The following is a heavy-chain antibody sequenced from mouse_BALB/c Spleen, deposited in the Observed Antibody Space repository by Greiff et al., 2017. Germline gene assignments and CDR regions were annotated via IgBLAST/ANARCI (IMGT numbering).Heavy chain of an antibody. V-gene: IGHV1S29*02. D-gene: IGHD1-1*01. Sequence: DVKLQESGPELVKPGASVKISCKASGYTFTDYNMHWVKQSHGKSLEWIGYIYPYNGGTGYNQKFKSKATLTVDNSSSTAYMELRSLTSEDSAVYYCAYYGSSYYAMDYWGQGTSVTVSS. J-gene: IGHJ4*01. CDR2: IYPYNGGT. CDR1: GYTFTDYN. CDR3: AYYGSSYYAMDY.